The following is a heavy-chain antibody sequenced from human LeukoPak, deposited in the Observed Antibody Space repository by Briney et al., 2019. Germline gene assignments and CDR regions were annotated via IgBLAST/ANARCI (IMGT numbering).Heavy chain of an antibody. D-gene: IGHD6-13*01. CDR1: GGSFSVYY. Sequence: SEILFLSSAVYGGSFSVYYWCWSRPPPGKGLEWVGESIHSGRTSYYPSLKSRVTIPIDTPKNQSSLQLSSVTAADAAVCYCASGRLGSSWHYHFDYGAQGTLDSVSS. CDR2: SIHSGRT. V-gene: IGHV4-34*12. J-gene: IGHJ4*02. CDR3: ASGRLGSSWHYHFDY.